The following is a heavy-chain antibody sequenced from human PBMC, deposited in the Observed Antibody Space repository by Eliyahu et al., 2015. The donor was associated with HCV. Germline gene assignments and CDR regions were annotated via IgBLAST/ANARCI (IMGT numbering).Heavy chain of an antibody. CDR2: IHYSGST. D-gene: IGHD6-19*01. CDR3: ASGGGGIAVAGTGGWFDP. Sequence: QVQLQESGPGLVKPSETLSLTCTVSGGSIXSYYWSWIRQPPGKGLEWIGYIHYSGSTNRNPSLKSRVTISIDTSKNQFSLNLTSVTAADTAVYYCASGGGGIAVAGTGGWFDPWGQGTLVTVSS. V-gene: IGHV4-59*01. CDR1: GGSIXSYY. J-gene: IGHJ5*02.